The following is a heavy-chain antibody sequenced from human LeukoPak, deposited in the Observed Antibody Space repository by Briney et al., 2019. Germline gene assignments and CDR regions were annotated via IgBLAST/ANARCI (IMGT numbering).Heavy chain of an antibody. CDR3: ARDLYYYDSSGYYYDSGDY. Sequence: EASVKVSCKASGGTFSSYAISWVRQAPGQGLEWMGIINPSGGSTSYAQKFQGRVTMTRDTSTSTVYMELSSLRSEDTAVYYCARDLYYYDSSGYYYDSGDYWGQGTLVTVSS. CDR1: GGTFSSYA. V-gene: IGHV1-46*01. CDR2: INPSGGST. J-gene: IGHJ4*02. D-gene: IGHD3-22*01.